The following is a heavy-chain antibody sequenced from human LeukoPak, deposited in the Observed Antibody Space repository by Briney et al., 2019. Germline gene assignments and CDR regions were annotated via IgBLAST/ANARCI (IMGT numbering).Heavy chain of an antibody. V-gene: IGHV3-20*04. Sequence: GSLRLSRAASGFTFDDYGMSWVRQAPGKGLEWVSGINWNGGSTGYADSVKGRFTISRDNAKNSLYLQMNSLRAEDTALYYCARATHYYESSGYDYWGQGTLVTVSS. D-gene: IGHD3-22*01. J-gene: IGHJ4*02. CDR2: INWNGGST. CDR1: GFTFDDYG. CDR3: ARATHYYESSGYDY.